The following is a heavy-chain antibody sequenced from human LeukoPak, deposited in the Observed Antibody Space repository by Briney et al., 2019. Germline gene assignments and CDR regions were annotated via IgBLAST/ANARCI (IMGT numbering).Heavy chain of an antibody. CDR1: RLTSSNNG. Sequence: GGPLSPSGAASRLTSSNNGGPWVRQAPGKGLEWVAFIPSDGSKQYYGDSVKGRFTISRDNSKNTLHLQMNSLRPEDTAMYYCASDIPGGFDPWGQGTLVTVSS. J-gene: IGHJ5*02. D-gene: IGHD3-9*01. CDR2: IPSDGSKQ. V-gene: IGHV3-30*02. CDR3: ASDIPGGFDP.